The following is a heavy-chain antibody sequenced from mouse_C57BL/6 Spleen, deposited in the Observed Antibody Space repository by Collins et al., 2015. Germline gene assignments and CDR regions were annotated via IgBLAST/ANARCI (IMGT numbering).Heavy chain of an antibody. D-gene: IGHD4-1*01. CDR2: IDPSDSYI. CDR1: GYTFTSYW. V-gene: IGHV1-69*01. Sequence: QVQLQQPGAELVMPGASVKLSCKASGYTFTSYWMHWVKQRPGQGLEWIGEIDPSDSYINYNQKFKGKSTLTVDKSSSTAYMQLSSLTSEDSAVYYCAKLGRGAYWGQGTLVTVSA. J-gene: IGHJ3*01. CDR3: AKLGRGAY.